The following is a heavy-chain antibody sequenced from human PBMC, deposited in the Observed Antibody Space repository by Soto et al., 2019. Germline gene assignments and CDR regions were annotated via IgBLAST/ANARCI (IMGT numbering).Heavy chain of an antibody. J-gene: IGHJ5*02. CDR3: ARVLRYFDWTPGPNWFDL. V-gene: IGHV3-48*03. CDR1: GFTFSSYE. Sequence: PGGSLRLSCAASGFTFSSYEMNWVRQAPGKGLEWVSYISSSGSTIYYADSVKGRFTISRDNAKNSLYLQMNSLRAEDTAVYYCARVLRYFDWTPGPNWFDLWGQGTLVTVSS. CDR2: ISSSGSTI. D-gene: IGHD3-9*01.